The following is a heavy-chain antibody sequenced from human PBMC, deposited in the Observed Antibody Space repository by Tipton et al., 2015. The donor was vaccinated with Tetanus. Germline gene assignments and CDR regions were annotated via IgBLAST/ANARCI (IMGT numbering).Heavy chain of an antibody. CDR3: ASGSTLDY. D-gene: IGHD6-25*01. CDR2: ISYDKSHK. J-gene: IGHJ4*02. V-gene: IGHV3-30*03. Sequence: SLRLSCAASGFTFSRYGFHWVRQAPGKGLEWMAFISYDKSHKYYADSVKGRFTISTDNSKKTLYLQMNRLSPEDTAVYYCASGSTLDYWGQGALVSVSS. CDR1: GFTFSRYG.